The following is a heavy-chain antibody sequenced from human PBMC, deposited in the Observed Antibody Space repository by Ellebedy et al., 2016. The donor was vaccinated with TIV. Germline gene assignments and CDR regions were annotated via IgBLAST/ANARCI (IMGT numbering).Heavy chain of an antibody. CDR2: INPYNGNT. V-gene: IGHV1-18*04. Sequence: AASAKVSCKAYGYTLSSYGISWVRQAPGQGLEWMGWINPYNGNTNYAQKFQDRVTMTTDTFTSTAYMELRSLRSDDTAVYYCARYSEGGNYYWGQGSLVTVSS. CDR1: GYTLSSYG. D-gene: IGHD4-23*01. CDR3: ARYSEGGNYY. J-gene: IGHJ4*02.